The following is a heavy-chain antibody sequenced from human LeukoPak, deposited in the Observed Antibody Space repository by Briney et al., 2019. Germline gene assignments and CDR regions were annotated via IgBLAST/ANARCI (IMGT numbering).Heavy chain of an antibody. D-gene: IGHD2-2*01. CDR2: IYTSGST. CDR3: ARGPGYCSSTSCYYYYYMDV. Sequence: SETLSLTCTVSGGSISSGSYYWSWIRQPAGKGLEWIGRIYTSGSTNYNPSLKSRVTISVDTSKNQFSLKLSSVTAADTAVYYCARGPGYCSSTSCYYYYYMDVWGKGTTVTVSS. CDR1: GGSISSGSYY. J-gene: IGHJ6*03. V-gene: IGHV4-61*02.